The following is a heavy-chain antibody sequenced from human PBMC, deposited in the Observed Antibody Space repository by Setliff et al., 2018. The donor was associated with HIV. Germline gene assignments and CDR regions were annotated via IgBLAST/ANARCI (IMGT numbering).Heavy chain of an antibody. CDR2: IIPIFGTA. CDR3: ARGEGWELPIPTHYMDV. Sequence: SVKVSCKASGGTLSNYAISWVRQAPGQGLEWMGGIIPIFGTAKYAQKFQGRLTITADESTSTAYIELSRLRSEDTAVYYCARGEGWELPIPTHYMDVWGKGTTVTVSS. CDR1: GGTLSNYA. J-gene: IGHJ6*03. D-gene: IGHD1-26*01. V-gene: IGHV1-69*13.